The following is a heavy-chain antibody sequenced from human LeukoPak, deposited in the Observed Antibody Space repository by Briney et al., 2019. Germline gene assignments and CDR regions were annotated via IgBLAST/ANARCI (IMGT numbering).Heavy chain of an antibody. CDR3: AGRDGYNSPEYYFDY. CDR2: ISSSSSYI. D-gene: IGHD5-24*01. Sequence: GGSLRPSCAASGFTFSSYSMNWVRQAPGKGLEWVSSISSSSSYIYYADSVKGRFTISRDNAKNSLYLQMNSLRAEDTAVYYCAGRDGYNSPEYYFDYWGQGTLVTVSS. J-gene: IGHJ4*02. CDR1: GFTFSSYS. V-gene: IGHV3-21*01.